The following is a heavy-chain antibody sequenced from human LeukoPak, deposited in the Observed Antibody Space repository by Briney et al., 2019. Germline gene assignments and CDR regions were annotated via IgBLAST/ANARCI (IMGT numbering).Heavy chain of an antibody. CDR2: ISAYNGNT. J-gene: IGHJ6*02. D-gene: IGHD3-22*01. CDR3: ARLIDSSGYYYPYYYYYGMDV. Sequence: ASVKVSCKASGYTFTSYGTSWVRQAPGQGLEWMGWISAYNGNTNYAQKLQGRVTMTTDTSTSTAYMELRSLRSDDTAVYYCARLIDSSGYYYPYYYYYGMDVWGQGTTVTVSS. V-gene: IGHV1-18*01. CDR1: GYTFTSYG.